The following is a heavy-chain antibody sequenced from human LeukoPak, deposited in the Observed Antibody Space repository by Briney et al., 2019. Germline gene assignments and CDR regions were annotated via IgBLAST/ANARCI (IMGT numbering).Heavy chain of an antibody. J-gene: IGHJ4*02. CDR3: ARSGSYEAFDY. Sequence: GGSLRLSCAASGFTFSSYAMSWVRQAPGKGLEWVGRTRNKANSYTTEYAASVKGRFSISRDDSQNSLYLHMNSLQTDDTAVYFCARSGSYEAFDYWGQGTLVAVSS. CDR1: GFTFSSYA. V-gene: IGHV3-72*01. CDR2: TRNKANSYTT. D-gene: IGHD3-22*01.